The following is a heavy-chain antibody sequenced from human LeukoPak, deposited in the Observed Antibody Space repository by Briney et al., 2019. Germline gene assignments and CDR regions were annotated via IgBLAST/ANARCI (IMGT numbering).Heavy chain of an antibody. J-gene: IGHJ4*02. CDR1: GFTFDDYA. Sequence: PGGSLRLSCAASGFTFDDYAMHWVRQAPGMGLEWVSGISWNSGSIGYADSVKGRFTISRDNAKNSLYLQMNSLRAEDTALYYCAKDNYYDSSGHIFDYWGQGTLVTVSS. CDR3: AKDNYYDSSGHIFDY. CDR2: ISWNSGSI. V-gene: IGHV3-9*01. D-gene: IGHD3-22*01.